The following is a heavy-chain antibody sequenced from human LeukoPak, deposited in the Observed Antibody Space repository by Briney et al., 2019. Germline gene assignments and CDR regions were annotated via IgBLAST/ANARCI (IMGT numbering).Heavy chain of an antibody. Sequence: PGGSLRLSCAASGFTFSSYSMNWVRQAPGKGLEWVSSISSSSGYIYYADSLKGRFTISRDNSKNTLYLQMKSLRAEDTAVYYCAKGGGYEAQYYYYYLDVWGKGTSVTISS. CDR1: GFTFSSYS. J-gene: IGHJ6*03. D-gene: IGHD5-12*01. CDR2: ISSSSGYI. CDR3: AKGGGYEAQYYYYYLDV. V-gene: IGHV3-21*01.